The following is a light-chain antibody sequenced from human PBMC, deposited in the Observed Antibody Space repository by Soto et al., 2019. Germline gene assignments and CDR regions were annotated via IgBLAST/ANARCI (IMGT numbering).Light chain of an antibody. CDR2: DAS. Sequence: EIVVTQSPATLSVSPGERATLSCRASQSVSSNLARYQQKPGQAPRLLIYDASNRATGIPARFSGSGSGTDFTLTINSLEPEDFAVYYCQQRSNWPSITFGQGTRLEI. J-gene: IGKJ5*01. CDR3: QQRSNWPSIT. CDR1: QSVSSN. V-gene: IGKV3-11*01.